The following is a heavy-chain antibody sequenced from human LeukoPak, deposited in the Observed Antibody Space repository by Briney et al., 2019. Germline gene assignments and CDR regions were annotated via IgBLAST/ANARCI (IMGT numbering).Heavy chain of an antibody. CDR1: GGSISSSSYY. CDR2: IYYSGST. Sequence: PSETLSLTCTVSGGSISSSSYYWGWIRQPPGKGLEWIGSIYYSGSTYYNPSLKSRVTISVDTSKNQFSLKLSSVTAADTAVYYCARQSEYYDYVWGSYRLTHPLDYWGQGTLVTVSS. V-gene: IGHV4-39*01. CDR3: ARQSEYYDYVWGSYRLTHPLDY. D-gene: IGHD3-16*02. J-gene: IGHJ4*02.